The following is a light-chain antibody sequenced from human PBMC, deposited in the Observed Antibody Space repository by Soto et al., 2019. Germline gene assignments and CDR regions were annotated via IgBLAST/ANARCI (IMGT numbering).Light chain of an antibody. CDR1: QSVSSSY. J-gene: IGKJ1*01. V-gene: IGKV3-20*01. CDR2: GAS. CDR3: QQYGSSPQT. Sequence: VLTQSPGTLSLSPGARATLSCRASQSVSSSYLAWYQQKPGQAPRLLIYGASSRATGIPDRFSGSGSGTDLTLTISRLEPEDCEVYDGQQYGSSPQTFGQGTKVDIK.